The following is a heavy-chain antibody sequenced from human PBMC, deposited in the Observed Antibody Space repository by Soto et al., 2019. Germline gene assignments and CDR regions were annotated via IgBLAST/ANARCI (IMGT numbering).Heavy chain of an antibody. CDR3: ARESEDLTSNFDY. J-gene: IGHJ4*02. CDR1: GFTFTRYS. Sequence: EVQLVESGGGLVKPGGSLRLSCAASGFTFTRYSMNWVRQAPGKWLEWVSSISSTTKYIYYGDSMKGRFTISRDNAKNSLYLEMNSLRAEDTAVYYCARESEDLTSNFDYWGQGTLVTVSS. V-gene: IGHV3-21*06. CDR2: ISSTTKYI.